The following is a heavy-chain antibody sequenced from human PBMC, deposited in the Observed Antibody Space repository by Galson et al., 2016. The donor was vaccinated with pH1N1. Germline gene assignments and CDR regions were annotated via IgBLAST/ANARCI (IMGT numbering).Heavy chain of an antibody. CDR3: ARGVIDYDFWSGYQDHASFDI. J-gene: IGHJ3*02. D-gene: IGHD3-3*01. V-gene: IGHV6-1*01. CDR1: GDSVSSNRAT. CDR2: TYYRSKWYN. Sequence: CAISGDSVSSNRATWNWIRQSPSRGLEWLGRTYYRSKWYNDYAESVKSRIIISPDTSKNQLSLQLNSVTPADTAVDYCARGVIDYDFWSGYQDHASFDIWGQGTMVIVSS.